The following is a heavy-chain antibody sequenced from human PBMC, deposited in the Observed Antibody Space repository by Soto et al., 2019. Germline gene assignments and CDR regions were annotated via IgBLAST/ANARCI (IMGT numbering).Heavy chain of an antibody. V-gene: IGHV3-30*18. D-gene: IGHD5-18*01. CDR1: GFTFSSYG. CDR3: AKTRGYSYDYGMDL. Sequence: QVQLVESGGGVVQPGRSLRLSCAASGFTFSSYGMHWVRQAPGKGLEWVAVISYDGSKKYYVDYVKGRLTISRDNSKNTLYLQMNTLRPEDTAVYYCAKTRGYSYDYGMDLWGQGTTVTVSS. CDR2: ISYDGSKK. J-gene: IGHJ6*02.